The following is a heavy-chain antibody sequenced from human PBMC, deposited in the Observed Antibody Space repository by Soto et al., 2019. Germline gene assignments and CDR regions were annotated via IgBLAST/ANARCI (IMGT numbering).Heavy chain of an antibody. CDR3: ASAIAALNY. Sequence: SETLSITSTVSGGSISSGGYYWRWIRQHTGKGLEWIGYIYYSGSTYYNPSLKSRVTISVDTSKNQFSLKLSSVTAADTAVYCCASAIAALNYWGQGTLVTVSS. D-gene: IGHD6-6*01. V-gene: IGHV4-31*02. J-gene: IGHJ4*02. CDR1: GGSISSGGYY. CDR2: IYYSGST.